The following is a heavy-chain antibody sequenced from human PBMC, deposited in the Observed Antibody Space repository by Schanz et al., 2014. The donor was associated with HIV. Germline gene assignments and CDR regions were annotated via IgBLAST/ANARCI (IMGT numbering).Heavy chain of an antibody. CDR2: ISWSSGNI. V-gene: IGHV3-21*04. D-gene: IGHD6-6*01. J-gene: IGHJ6*02. CDR1: GFTFSTYS. CDR3: AKAYSTSRPYSMDI. Sequence: EVQLVESGGGLVKPGGSLRLSCAASGFTFSTYSMNWVRQAPGKGLEWVSGISWSSGNIGYADSVKGRFTISRDNAKNSLYMQMNSLRGDDTALYYCAKAYSTSRPYSMDIWGQGTTVTVSS.